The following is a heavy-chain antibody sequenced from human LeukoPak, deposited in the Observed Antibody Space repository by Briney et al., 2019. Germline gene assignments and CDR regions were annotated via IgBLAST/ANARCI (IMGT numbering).Heavy chain of an antibody. V-gene: IGHV4-4*07. CDR2: IHTTGST. Sequence: SETLSLTCSVSVGFTTYDYWNWIRQPAGKAPEWIGRIHTTGSTNYNPFLKSRLTMSLDKSKNQFSLKVTSMTAADTALYYCARGGGNRHFDSWGQGILVTVSS. D-gene: IGHD4-23*01. CDR1: VGFTTYDY. J-gene: IGHJ4*02. CDR3: ARGGGNRHFDS.